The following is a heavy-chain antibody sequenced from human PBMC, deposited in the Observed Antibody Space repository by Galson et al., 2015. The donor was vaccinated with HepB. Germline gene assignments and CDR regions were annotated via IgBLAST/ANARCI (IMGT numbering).Heavy chain of an antibody. CDR1: GFTFTSSA. V-gene: IGHV1-58*01. CDR3: AAKKRPGRDAFDI. Sequence: SVKVSCKASGFTFTSSAVQWVRQARGQRLEWIGWIVVGSGNTNYAQKFQERVTVTRDMSTSTAYMELSSLRSEDTAVYYCAAKKRPGRDAFDIWGQGTMVTVSS. CDR2: IVVGSGNT. J-gene: IGHJ3*02.